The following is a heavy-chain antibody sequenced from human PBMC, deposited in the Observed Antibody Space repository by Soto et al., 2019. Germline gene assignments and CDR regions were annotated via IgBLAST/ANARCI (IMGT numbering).Heavy chain of an antibody. CDR1: GGSFSTYA. CDR2: IIPIFGTP. Sequence: SVKVSCKASGGSFSTYAISWVRQAPGQGLEWMGGIIPIFGTPNYAQKFQGRVTITADRSTSTAYLELNSLRSEDTAVYYCAAPRTDGYKVPDPSTYYYHGLDVWGQGTTVTVSS. D-gene: IGHD5-12*01. J-gene: IGHJ6*02. CDR3: AAPRTDGYKVPDPSTYYYHGLDV. V-gene: IGHV1-69*06.